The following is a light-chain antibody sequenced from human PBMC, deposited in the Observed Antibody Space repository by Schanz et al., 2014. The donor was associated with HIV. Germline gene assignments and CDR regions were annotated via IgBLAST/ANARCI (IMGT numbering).Light chain of an antibody. CDR1: SGDVGSYNY. Sequence: QSALTQPASVSGSPGQSISISCTGTSGDVGSYNYVSWYQQHPGKAPKLMIYDVSNRPSGVSSRFSGSKSGNTASLTISGLQAGDEADYYCCSYAGSSTYVVFGGGTKLTVL. J-gene: IGLJ2*01. CDR2: DVS. V-gene: IGLV2-14*03. CDR3: CSYAGSSTYVV.